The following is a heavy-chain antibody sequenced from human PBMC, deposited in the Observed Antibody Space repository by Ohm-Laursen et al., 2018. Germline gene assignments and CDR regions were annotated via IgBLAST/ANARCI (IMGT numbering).Heavy chain of an antibody. CDR3: AKERLPQRANALDI. CDR2: IKQDGSEK. CDR1: GFTLSSYA. J-gene: IGHJ3*02. V-gene: IGHV3-7*01. D-gene: IGHD2-15*01. Sequence: SLRLSCAASGFTLSSYAMSWVRQAPGKGLEWVANIKQDGSEKYYVDSVKGRFTISRDNSKNTLYLQMNSLSAEDTAVYYCAKERLPQRANALDIWGQGTMATVSS.